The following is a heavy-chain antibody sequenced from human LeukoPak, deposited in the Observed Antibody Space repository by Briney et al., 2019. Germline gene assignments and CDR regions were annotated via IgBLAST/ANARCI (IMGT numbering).Heavy chain of an antibody. Sequence: PSETLSLTCAVSGYSISSGYYWGWIRQPPGKGLEWIGSIYHSGSTYYNPSLKSRVTISVDTSKNQFSLKLSSVTAADTAVYYCASHVGKIAVAVPYNWFDPWGQGTLVTVSS. CDR2: IYHSGST. D-gene: IGHD6-19*01. V-gene: IGHV4-38-2*01. CDR1: GYSISSGYY. CDR3: ASHVGKIAVAVPYNWFDP. J-gene: IGHJ5*02.